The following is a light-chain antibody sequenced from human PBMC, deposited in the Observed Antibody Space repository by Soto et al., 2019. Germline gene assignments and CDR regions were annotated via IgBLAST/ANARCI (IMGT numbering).Light chain of an antibody. Sequence: EIVVTQSPGPLSLSPGEGGTLSCRASKSICSGYFAWYQQKPGQSPRLLIYDASSRATGIPDRFSGSGSWTDFTPTISSLEPEDFAGYYCHLYGGSHMFSFGQGTKMEIK. CDR3: HLYGGSHMFS. CDR1: KSICSGY. J-gene: IGKJ2*01. CDR2: DAS. V-gene: IGKV3-20*01.